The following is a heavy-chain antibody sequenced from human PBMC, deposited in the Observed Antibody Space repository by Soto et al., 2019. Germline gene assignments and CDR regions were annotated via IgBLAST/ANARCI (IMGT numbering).Heavy chain of an antibody. CDR3: ASPGGAAAGSVMDV. V-gene: IGHV1-3*01. D-gene: IGHD6-13*01. J-gene: IGHJ6*02. CDR1: GYTFISYV. CDR2: INAGNGNT. Sequence: QVQLVQSGAEVKKPGASVKVSCKASGYTFISYVMYWVRQAPGQRLEWMGWINAGNGNTKYSQKFQGRVTITRDTSASTAYMELSSLRSEDTAVYYCASPGGAAAGSVMDVWGQGTTVTVSS.